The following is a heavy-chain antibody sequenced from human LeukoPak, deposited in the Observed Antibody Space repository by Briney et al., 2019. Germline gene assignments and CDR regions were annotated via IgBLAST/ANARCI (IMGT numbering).Heavy chain of an antibody. J-gene: IGHJ5*02. CDR1: GFTFSSYG. Sequence: PGGSLRLSCAASGFTFSSYGMHWVRQAPGKGLEWVAVISYDGSNKYYADSVKGRFTISRDNSKNTMYLQMSSLRAEDTAIYYCAKECWNYNTNWFDDWGQGTLVTVSS. CDR2: ISYDGSNK. V-gene: IGHV3-30*18. CDR3: AKECWNYNTNWFDD. D-gene: IGHD1-7*01.